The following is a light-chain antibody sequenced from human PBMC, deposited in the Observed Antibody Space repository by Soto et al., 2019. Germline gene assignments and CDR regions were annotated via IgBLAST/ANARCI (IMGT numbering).Light chain of an antibody. J-gene: IGLJ1*01. CDR1: SSDVGAYKY. CDR3: SCFTGPTTLDV. CDR2: GVS. V-gene: IGLV2-14*03. Sequence: QSALTQPASVSGSPGQSVTISCTGTSSDVGAYKYVSWYQKHPGKAPKLMIYGVSNRPSGISNRFAGSKSGNTAFLTISGRQPEDEADYYCSCFTGPTTLDVFGTGTKLTVL.